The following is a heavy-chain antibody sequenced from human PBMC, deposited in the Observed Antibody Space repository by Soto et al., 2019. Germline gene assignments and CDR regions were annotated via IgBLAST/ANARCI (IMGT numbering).Heavy chain of an antibody. J-gene: IGHJ5*02. Sequence: RSGAVSVTCIVSGGSGSSGSYYWSWIRQPPGKGLEWIGYIYYSGSTNYNPSLKSRVTISVDTSKNQFSLKLSSVTAADTAVYYCARGTRIAVARRGGWFDPWGQGTLVTVSS. CDR1: GGSGSSGSYY. V-gene: IGHV4-61*01. CDR3: ARGTRIAVARRGGWFDP. CDR2: IYYSGST. D-gene: IGHD6-19*01.